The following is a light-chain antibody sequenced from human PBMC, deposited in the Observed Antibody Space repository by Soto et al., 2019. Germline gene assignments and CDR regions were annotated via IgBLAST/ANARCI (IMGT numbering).Light chain of an antibody. CDR1: SSNIGAGYD. Sequence: QSVLTQPPSVSGAPGQRVTISCTGSSSNIGAGYDVHWYQQLPGTAPKLLIYGNSNRPAGVPDRFSGSKSGTSASLAITGHQAEDEADYYCQSYDSSLSGSNVVFGGGPTLTVL. CDR2: GNS. J-gene: IGLJ2*01. CDR3: QSYDSSLSGSNVV. V-gene: IGLV1-40*01.